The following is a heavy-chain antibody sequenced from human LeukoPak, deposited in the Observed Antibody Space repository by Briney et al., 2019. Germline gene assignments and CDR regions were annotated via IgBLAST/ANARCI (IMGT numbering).Heavy chain of an antibody. CDR3: ARHSGSYFVSDY. CDR2: ISGSGGST. V-gene: IGHV3-23*01. CDR1: GFTFSGYA. J-gene: IGHJ4*02. Sequence: GGSLRLSCAASGFTFSGYAMSWVRQAPGEGLEWVSAISGSGGSTYYADSVKGRFTISRDNSKNTLYLQMNSLRAEDTAVYYCARHSGSYFVSDYWGQGTLVTVSS. D-gene: IGHD1-26*01.